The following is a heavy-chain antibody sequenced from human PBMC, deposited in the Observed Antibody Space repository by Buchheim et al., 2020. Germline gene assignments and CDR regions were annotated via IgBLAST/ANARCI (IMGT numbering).Heavy chain of an antibody. V-gene: IGHV3-7*01. J-gene: IGHJ6*02. CDR3: ARDKYYDFWSGYYRDGMDV. D-gene: IGHD3-3*01. Sequence: EVQLVESGGGLVQPGGSLRLSCAASGFTFSSYWMSWVRQAPGKGLEWVANIKQDGSEKYYVDSAKGRFTISSDNAKNSLYLQMNSLRAEDTAVYYCARDKYYDFWSGYYRDGMDVWGQGTT. CDR1: GFTFSSYW. CDR2: IKQDGSEK.